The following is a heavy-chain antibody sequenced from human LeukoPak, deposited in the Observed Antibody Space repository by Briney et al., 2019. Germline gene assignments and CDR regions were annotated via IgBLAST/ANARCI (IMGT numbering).Heavy chain of an antibody. V-gene: IGHV3-23*01. J-gene: IGHJ4*02. Sequence: PGGSLRLSCAASGFSFSNYAMSWVRQAPGKGLEWVSAISGSGGSTYYADSVKGRFTISRDNSKNTLYLQMNSLRAEDTAVYYCAKAPGYCSGGSCPFDYWGQGTLVTVSS. CDR1: GFSFSNYA. D-gene: IGHD2-15*01. CDR3: AKAPGYCSGGSCPFDY. CDR2: ISGSGGST.